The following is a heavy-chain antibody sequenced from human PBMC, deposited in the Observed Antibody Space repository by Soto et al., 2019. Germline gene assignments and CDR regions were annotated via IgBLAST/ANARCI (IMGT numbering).Heavy chain of an antibody. Sequence: VQLVESGGGLVQPGGSLRLSCAASGFTFSSYWMHWVRQAPGKGLVWVSRINSDGSSTSYADSVKGRFTISRDNAKNTLYLQMIILRAEDTAVYYCVRTSLVVAAATREDYWGRGTLVTVSS. D-gene: IGHD2-15*01. V-gene: IGHV3-74*01. J-gene: IGHJ4*02. CDR1: GFTFSSYW. CDR3: VRTSLVVAAATREDY. CDR2: INSDGSST.